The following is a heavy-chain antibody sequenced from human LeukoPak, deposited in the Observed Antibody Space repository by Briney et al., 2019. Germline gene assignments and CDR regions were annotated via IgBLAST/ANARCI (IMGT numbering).Heavy chain of an antibody. J-gene: IGHJ4*02. Sequence: PSETLSLTCAVYGGSFSGYYWSWIRQPPGKGLEWIGEINYSGSTNYNPSLKSRVTISVDTSKNQFSLKLSSVTAADTAVYYCARGGGDGIYYFDYWGQGTLVTVSS. D-gene: IGHD3-10*01. V-gene: IGHV4-34*01. CDR3: ARGGGDGIYYFDY. CDR2: INYSGST. CDR1: GGSFSGYY.